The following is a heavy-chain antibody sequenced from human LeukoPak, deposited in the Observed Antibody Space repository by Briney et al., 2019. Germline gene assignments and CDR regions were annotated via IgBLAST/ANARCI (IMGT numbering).Heavy chain of an antibody. J-gene: IGHJ6*02. CDR3: ARDRVVAGLYYGMDV. V-gene: IGHV3-21*01. Sequence: KAGGSLRLSCAASGYTFSDYSVNWVRQAPGKGLEWVSSISSRSTYIYYADSVKGRFTISRDNAKNSLYLQMYSLRAGDTAVYYCARDRVVAGLYYGMDVWGQGTTVTVSS. CDR1: GYTFSDYS. CDR2: ISSRSTYI. D-gene: IGHD2-15*01.